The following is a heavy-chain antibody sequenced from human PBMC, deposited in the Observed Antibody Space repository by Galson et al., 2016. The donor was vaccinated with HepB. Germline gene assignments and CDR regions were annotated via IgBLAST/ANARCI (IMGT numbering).Heavy chain of an antibody. J-gene: IGHJ4*02. CDR1: DGSFGGYY. Sequence: SETLSLTCAVYDGSFGGYYWSWIRQPPGKGLEWIGEVNHIGSAKYNPSLKGRVTISVDTSKNQFFLKLTSATAADTAVYYCARSRMRQLKDYWGQGTLVTVSS. CDR3: ARSRMRQLKDY. V-gene: IGHV4-34*01. CDR2: VNHIGSA. D-gene: IGHD6-6*01.